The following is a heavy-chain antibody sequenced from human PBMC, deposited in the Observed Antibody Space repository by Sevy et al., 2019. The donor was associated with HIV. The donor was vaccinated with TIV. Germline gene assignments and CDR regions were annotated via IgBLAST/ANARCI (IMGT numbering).Heavy chain of an antibody. CDR1: GGTFSSYA. J-gene: IGHJ3*02. V-gene: IGHV1-69*13. CDR3: ASLVRDGWDFWSGLNAFDI. D-gene: IGHD3-3*01. Sequence: ASVKVSCKASGGTFSSYAISWVRQAPGQGLEWMGGIIPIFGTANYAQKFQGRVTITADESTSTAYMELSSLRSEDTAVYYCASLVRDGWDFWSGLNAFDIWGQGTMVTVSS. CDR2: IIPIFGTA.